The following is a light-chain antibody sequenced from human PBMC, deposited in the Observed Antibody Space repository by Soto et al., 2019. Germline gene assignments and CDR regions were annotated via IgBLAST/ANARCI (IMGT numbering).Light chain of an antibody. J-gene: IGKJ1*01. CDR3: QQYNSYSQT. Sequence: DIQMTQSPSSLSASVEDRVIITCRASQSISNHLNWYQQKPGKAPKLLIYDVSSLQSGVPSRFSGSGSGTEFTLTISSLQPEDFATYYCQQYNSYSQTFGQGTKVDIK. CDR1: QSISNH. CDR2: DVS. V-gene: IGKV1-5*01.